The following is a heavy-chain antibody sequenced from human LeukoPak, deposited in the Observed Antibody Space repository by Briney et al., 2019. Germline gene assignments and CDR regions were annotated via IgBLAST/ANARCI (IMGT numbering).Heavy chain of an antibody. CDR2: INAGNGNT. V-gene: IGHV1-3*03. CDR3: ARGCSGGSCYYFDQ. J-gene: IGHJ4*02. Sequence: ASVKVSCKASGYSFTSYAMHWVRQAPGQRLEWMGWINAGNGNTRYSQEFQGRVTITKDTSASTAYMEPSSLISEDMAVYYCARGCSGGSCYYFDQWGQGTLVTVSS. D-gene: IGHD2-15*01. CDR1: GYSFTSYA.